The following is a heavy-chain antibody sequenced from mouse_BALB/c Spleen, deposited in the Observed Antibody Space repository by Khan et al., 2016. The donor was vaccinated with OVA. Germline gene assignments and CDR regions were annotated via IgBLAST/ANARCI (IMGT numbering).Heavy chain of an antibody. CDR2: INPSNGGT. V-gene: IGHV1-53*01. J-gene: IGHJ3*01. CDR1: GYTFTSYY. D-gene: IGHD3-2*01. Sequence: VQLQESGAELVKPGASVKLSCKASGYTFTSYYMYWLKQRPGQGLEWIGEINPSNGGTNFNEKFKSKATLTVDKSSSTAYMQLSSLTSEDSAVYYGTRRGTARATLWVAYSGRGTLFTVSA. CDR3: TRRGTARATLWVAY.